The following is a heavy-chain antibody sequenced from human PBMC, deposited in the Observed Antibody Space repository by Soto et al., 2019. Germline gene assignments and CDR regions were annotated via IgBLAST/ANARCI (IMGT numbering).Heavy chain of an antibody. CDR3: ARGSDIVVVVAAYAFDI. D-gene: IGHD2-15*01. CDR2: INSDGSST. Sequence: GGSLRLSCAASGFTFSSYWMHWVRQAPGKGLVWVSRINSDGSSTSYADSVKGRFTISRDNAKNTLYLQMNSLRAEDTAVYYCARGSDIVVVVAAYAFDIWGQGTMVTVSS. V-gene: IGHV3-74*01. CDR1: GFTFSSYW. J-gene: IGHJ3*02.